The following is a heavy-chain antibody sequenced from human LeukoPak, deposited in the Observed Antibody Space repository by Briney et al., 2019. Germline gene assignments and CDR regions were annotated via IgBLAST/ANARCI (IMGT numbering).Heavy chain of an antibody. CDR2: IYTSGST. CDR1: GDSISSYY. Sequence: KPSETLSLTCTVSGDSISSYYWSWIRQPAGKGLEWIGRIYTSGSTNYNPSLKSRVTMSVDTSKNQFSLKLSSVTAADTAVYYCARSIRNYYGSGRAYWFDPWGQGTLVTVSS. V-gene: IGHV4-4*07. D-gene: IGHD3-10*01. CDR3: ARSIRNYYGSGRAYWFDP. J-gene: IGHJ5*02.